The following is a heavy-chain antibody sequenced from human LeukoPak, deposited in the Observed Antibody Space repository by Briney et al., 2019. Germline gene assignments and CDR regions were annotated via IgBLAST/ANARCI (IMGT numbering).Heavy chain of an antibody. V-gene: IGHV1-2*02. CDR3: ASSIVVVPAAIEGHWFDP. CDR1: GYTFTGYY. Sequence: ASVKVSCKPSGYTFTGYYMHWVRQAPGQGLAGMGWINPNSGGTNYAQKFQGRVTMTRDTSISTAYMELSRLRSDDTAVYYCASSIVVVPAAIEGHWFDPWGQGTLVTVSS. J-gene: IGHJ5*02. CDR2: INPNSGGT. D-gene: IGHD2-2*01.